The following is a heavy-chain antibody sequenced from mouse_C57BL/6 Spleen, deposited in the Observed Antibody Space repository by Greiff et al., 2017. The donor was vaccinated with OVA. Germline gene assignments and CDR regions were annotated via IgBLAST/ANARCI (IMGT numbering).Heavy chain of an antibody. D-gene: IGHD1-1*01. Sequence: QVQLQQSGAELMKPGASVKLSCKATGYTFTGYWIEWVKQRPGHGLEWIGEILPGSGSTNYNAKFKGKATFTADTSSNTAYMQLSSLTTEDSAIYYCAYYGSSYGDYYAMDYWGQGTSVTVSS. CDR1: GYTFTGYW. V-gene: IGHV1-9*01. J-gene: IGHJ4*01. CDR3: AYYGSSYGDYYAMDY. CDR2: ILPGSGST.